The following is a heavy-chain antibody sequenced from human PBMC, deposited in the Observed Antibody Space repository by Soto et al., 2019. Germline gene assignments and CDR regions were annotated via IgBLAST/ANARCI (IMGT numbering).Heavy chain of an antibody. CDR1: GFTFTTYG. Sequence: PGGSLRLCCAASGFTFTTYGMHWVRQAPGKGLEWVAFISYDGSTKYYPESVKGRFAISRDNSKNTLFLLMTSLIVEDTAVYFCARMGYMDASPPDYCGQGTQVTVSS. CDR3: ARMGYMDASPPDY. D-gene: IGHD5-18*01. CDR2: ISYDGSTK. J-gene: IGHJ4*02. V-gene: IGHV3-30*09.